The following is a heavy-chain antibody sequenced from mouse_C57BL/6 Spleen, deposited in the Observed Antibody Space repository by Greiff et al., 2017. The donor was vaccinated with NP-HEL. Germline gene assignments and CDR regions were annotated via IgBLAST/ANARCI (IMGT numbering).Heavy chain of an antibody. Sequence: EVQVVESEGGLVQPGSSMKLSCTASGFTFSDYYMAWVRQVPEKGLEWVANINYDGSSTYYLDSLKSRFIISRDNAKNILYLQMSSLKSEDTATYYCARDSNNAMDYWGQGTSVTVSS. CDR1: GFTFSDYY. V-gene: IGHV5-16*01. D-gene: IGHD2-5*01. CDR3: ARDSNNAMDY. J-gene: IGHJ4*01. CDR2: INYDGSST.